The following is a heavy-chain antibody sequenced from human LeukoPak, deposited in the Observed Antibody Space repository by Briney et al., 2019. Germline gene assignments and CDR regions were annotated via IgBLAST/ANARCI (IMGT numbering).Heavy chain of an antibody. CDR1: GGSISTYY. D-gene: IGHD6-13*01. Sequence: TSETLSLTCTVSGGSISTYYWSWIRQPPGKGLEWIGYIYYTGSTNYNPSLKSRVTISVDTSKNQFSLKLSSVTAADTAVYYCASWYSFDRSFDYWGQGTLVTVSS. J-gene: IGHJ4*02. V-gene: IGHV4-59*12. CDR2: IYYTGST. CDR3: ASWYSFDRSFDY.